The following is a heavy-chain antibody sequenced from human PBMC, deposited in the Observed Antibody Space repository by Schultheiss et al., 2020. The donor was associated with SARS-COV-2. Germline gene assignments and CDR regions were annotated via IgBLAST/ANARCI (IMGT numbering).Heavy chain of an antibody. CDR3: VGWVDPAPDC. Sequence: GESLKISCAASGFTFSSYSMNWVRQAPGKGLEWVAHINPGGSEQYYVDSVKGRFTISTDNAKNSLFLQMNRLRVEDTALYYCVGWVDPAPDCWGQGALVTVSS. CDR2: INPGGSEQ. CDR1: GFTFSSYS. D-gene: IGHD3-16*01. V-gene: IGHV3-7*01. J-gene: IGHJ4*02.